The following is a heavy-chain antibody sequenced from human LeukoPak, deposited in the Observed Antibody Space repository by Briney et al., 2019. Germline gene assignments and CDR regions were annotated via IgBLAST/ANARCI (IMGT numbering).Heavy chain of an antibody. J-gene: IGHJ5*02. CDR3: ARQDQLLSYSYNP. D-gene: IGHD2-2*01. Sequence: SETLSLTCTVSGGSISSSSYYWGWIRQPPGKGLEWIGSIYYSGSTYYNPSLKSRVTISVDTSKNQFSLKLSSVTAADTAVYYCARQDQLLSYSYNPWGQGTLVTVSS. V-gene: IGHV4-39*01. CDR2: IYYSGST. CDR1: GGSISSSSYY.